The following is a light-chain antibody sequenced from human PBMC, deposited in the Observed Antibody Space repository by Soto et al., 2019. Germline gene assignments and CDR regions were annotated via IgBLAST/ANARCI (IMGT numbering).Light chain of an antibody. CDR2: DVS. CDR3: SSYTSRSTVV. CDR1: SSDVGGYNY. Sequence: QSVLTQPASVSGSPGQSITISCTGTSSDVGGYNYVSWYQQYLGKAPKLMIYDVSNRPSGVSNRFSGSKSGNTASLTISGLQAEDEADYYCSSYTSRSTVVFGGGTKLTVL. V-gene: IGLV2-14*03. J-gene: IGLJ2*01.